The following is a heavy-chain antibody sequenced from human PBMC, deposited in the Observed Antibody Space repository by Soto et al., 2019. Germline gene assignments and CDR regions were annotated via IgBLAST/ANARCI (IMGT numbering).Heavy chain of an antibody. Sequence: GEFMKISCKGAGGSFTSYWISWVRQMPGKGLEWMGRIDPSDSYTNYSPSFQGHVTISADKSISTAYLQWSSLKASDTAMYYCARRNTAMYYYYGMDVWGQGTTVTVSS. D-gene: IGHD5-18*01. CDR3: ARRNTAMYYYYGMDV. J-gene: IGHJ6*02. CDR1: GGSFTSYW. V-gene: IGHV5-10-1*01. CDR2: IDPSDSYT.